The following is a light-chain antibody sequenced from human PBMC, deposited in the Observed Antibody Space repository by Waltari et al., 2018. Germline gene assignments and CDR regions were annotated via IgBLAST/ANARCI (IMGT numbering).Light chain of an antibody. Sequence: QAVVTQEPSLTVSPGGTVTLTCGSSTGAVTSGHYPHWFQQKPGQAPRTLIYDTSVRHAWTPVRFSGSRLGGKAALTLSGAQPEDEADYYCFLSYSGPRVFGGGTKLTVL. J-gene: IGLJ3*02. CDR1: TGAVTSGHY. CDR2: DTS. V-gene: IGLV7-46*01. CDR3: FLSYSGPRV.